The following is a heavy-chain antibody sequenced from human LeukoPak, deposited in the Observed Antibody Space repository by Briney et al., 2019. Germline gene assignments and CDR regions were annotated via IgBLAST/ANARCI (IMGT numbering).Heavy chain of an antibody. Sequence: GESLRLSCAASGFTFSSYSINWVRQAPGRGLEWVSSISSSSSVIFYSDSVKSRFTISRDNAKNSLYLQMNSLRAEDTAVYYCARGGSGATRDDTFDIWGQGTMVTVSS. V-gene: IGHV3-21*01. CDR1: GFTFSSYS. CDR2: ISSSSSVI. J-gene: IGHJ3*02. D-gene: IGHD3-16*01. CDR3: ARGGSGATRDDTFDI.